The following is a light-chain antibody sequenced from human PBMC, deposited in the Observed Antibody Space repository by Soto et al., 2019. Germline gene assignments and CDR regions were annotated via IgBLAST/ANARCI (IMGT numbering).Light chain of an antibody. V-gene: IGLV2-11*01. CDR3: CSYAGSYPWV. CDR1: SSNVGGYNY. Sequence: QSALTQPRSVSGSPRQSVTISCTGTSSNVGGYNYVSWYQQHPGKAPQLMIYDVTRRPSGVPDRFSGSKSGNTASLTISGRQAEDEADYYCCSYAGSYPWVFGGGTKLTVL. CDR2: DVT. J-gene: IGLJ3*02.